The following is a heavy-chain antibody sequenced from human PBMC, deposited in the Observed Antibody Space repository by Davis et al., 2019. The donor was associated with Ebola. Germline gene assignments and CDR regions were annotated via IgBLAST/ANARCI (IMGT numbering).Heavy chain of an antibody. V-gene: IGHV1-3*01. D-gene: IGHD6-19*01. CDR2: INAGNGNT. J-gene: IGHJ4*02. CDR3: ARDTGGWSSYFDY. CDR1: GYTFTSYA. Sequence: ASVKVSCKASGYTFTSYAMHWVRQAPGQRLEWMGWINAGNGNTKYSQKFQGRVTITRDTSASTAYMELSSLRSEDTSVYYCARDTGGWSSYFDYWGQGTLVTVSS.